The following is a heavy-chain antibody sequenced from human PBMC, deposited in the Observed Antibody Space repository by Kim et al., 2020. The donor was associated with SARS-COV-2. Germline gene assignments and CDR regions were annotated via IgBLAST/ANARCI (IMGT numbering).Heavy chain of an antibody. CDR2: INGCGTTT. CDR3: VRDPI. V-gene: IGHV3-74*01. J-gene: IGHJ3*01. Sequence: INGCGTTTTSADYVKGRFTISRDNSKNTVYLQMNSLRAEDTAVYYCVRDPIWGQGTMVTVSS.